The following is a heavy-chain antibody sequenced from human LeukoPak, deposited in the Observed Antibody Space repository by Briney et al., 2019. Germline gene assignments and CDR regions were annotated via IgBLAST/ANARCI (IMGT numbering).Heavy chain of an antibody. Sequence: GGSLRLSCAASGFIFNNAKMHWVRQAPGKGLEWLGRIKSKNDGGTSDYAAPVKGRFTNSRDDSKNTLYLQMNSLKTEDTAGYYCTTDLGVDYYGSGSYYYMDVWGKGTTVTISS. J-gene: IGHJ6*03. V-gene: IGHV3-15*01. CDR3: TTDLGVDYYGSGSYYYMDV. CDR2: IKSKNDGGTS. D-gene: IGHD3-10*01. CDR1: GFIFNNAK.